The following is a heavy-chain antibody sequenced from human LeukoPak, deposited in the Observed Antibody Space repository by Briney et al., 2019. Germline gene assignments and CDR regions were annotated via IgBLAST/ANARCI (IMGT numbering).Heavy chain of an antibody. CDR1: GFTFSSYG. CDR2: ISYDGSNK. J-gene: IGHJ4*02. CDR3: AKDLEGPTDY. V-gene: IGHV3-30*18. Sequence: GGSLRLSCAASGFTFSSYGMHWVRQAPGKGLEWVAVISYDGSNKYYADSVKGRFTISRDNSKNTLYLQMNSLRAEDTAVYYCAKDLEGPTDYWGQGTLVTVSS.